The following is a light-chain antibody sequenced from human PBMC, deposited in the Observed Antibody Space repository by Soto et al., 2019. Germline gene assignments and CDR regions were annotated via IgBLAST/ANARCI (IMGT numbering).Light chain of an antibody. V-gene: IGKV1-5*03. CDR3: QQYNSYSPWT. CDR2: KAS. CDR1: KNINTW. J-gene: IGKJ1*01. Sequence: DIQMTQSPSTLSASVGDRVTITCRASKNINTWVAWYQQKPGKAPKLLIYKASSLESGVPSRFSGSGSGTEFTLTISSLQPDDFATYYCQQYNSYSPWTFGQGTKVDIK.